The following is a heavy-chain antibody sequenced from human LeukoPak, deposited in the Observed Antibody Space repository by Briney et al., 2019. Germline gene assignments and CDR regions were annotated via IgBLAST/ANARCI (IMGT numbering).Heavy chain of an antibody. CDR1: GFKFSSFS. CDR2: ISSTSSAI. J-gene: IGHJ4*02. D-gene: IGHD3-16*01. V-gene: IGHV3-48*04. CDR3: ARVIGSYGDSAY. Sequence: GGSLRLSCTASGFKFSSFSMNWARQAPGKGLEWLSYISSTSSAIYYADSVKGRFTISIDNAKNSLYLQMDSLRAEDTAIYYCARVIGSYGDSAYWGQGTLVTVSS.